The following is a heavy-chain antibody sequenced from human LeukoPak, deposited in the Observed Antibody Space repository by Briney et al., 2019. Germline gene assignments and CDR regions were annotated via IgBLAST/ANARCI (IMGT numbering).Heavy chain of an antibody. D-gene: IGHD3-22*01. CDR1: GFTFSSYS. CDR2: ISSSSSTI. V-gene: IGHV3-48*01. J-gene: IGHJ4*02. Sequence: PGGSLRFSCAASGFTFSSYSMNWVRQAPGKGLEWVSYISSSSSTIYYADSVKGRFTISRDNAKNSLYLQMNSLRAEDTAVYYCARDSYYDSSGRPLDYWGQGTLVTVSS. CDR3: ARDSYYDSSGRPLDY.